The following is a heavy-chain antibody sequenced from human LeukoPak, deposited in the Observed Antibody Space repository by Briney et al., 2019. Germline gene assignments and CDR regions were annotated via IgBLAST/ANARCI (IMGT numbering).Heavy chain of an antibody. J-gene: IGHJ6*02. CDR2: ISGSGGST. CDR1: GFTFSSYA. CDR3: AKPYSSYYYYGMDV. Sequence: GGSLRLSCAASGFTFSSYAMSWVRQAPGKGLECVSGISGSGGSTYYADSVKGRFTISRDNSKNTLYLQMNSLRAEDTAVYYCAKPYSSYYYYGMDVWGQGTTVTVSS. V-gene: IGHV3-23*01. D-gene: IGHD2-21*01.